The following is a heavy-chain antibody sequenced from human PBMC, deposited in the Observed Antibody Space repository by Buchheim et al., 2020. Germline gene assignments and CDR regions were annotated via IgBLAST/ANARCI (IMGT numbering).Heavy chain of an antibody. CDR2: IYYSGST. CDR3: ARIGEKIYGLYYYYGMDV. J-gene: IGHJ6*02. D-gene: IGHD2-2*02. V-gene: IGHV4-59*01. Sequence: QVQLQESGPGLVKPSETLSLTCTVSGGSISSYYWSWIRQPPGKGLEWIGYIYYSGSTNYNPSLKSRVTISVDTSKNQFSLKLSSVTAADTAVYYCARIGEKIYGLYYYYGMDVWGQGTT. CDR1: GGSISSYY.